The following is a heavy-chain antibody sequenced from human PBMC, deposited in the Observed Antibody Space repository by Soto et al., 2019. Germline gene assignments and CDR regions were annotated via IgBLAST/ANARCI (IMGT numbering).Heavy chain of an antibody. CDR2: INWNSRSI. Sequence: EVQLVESGGGLGQPGTSLRLSCAASGFTFEDFALPWVRQAQGKGLEWVAGINWNSRSIDYADSVKGRFIISRDNAKKSIYLQLNNLRTEDTAFYYCAKDRRAMNWYFDLWGRGTLVVVSS. CDR3: AKDRRAMNWYFDL. J-gene: IGHJ2*01. V-gene: IGHV3-9*01. CDR1: GFTFEDFA.